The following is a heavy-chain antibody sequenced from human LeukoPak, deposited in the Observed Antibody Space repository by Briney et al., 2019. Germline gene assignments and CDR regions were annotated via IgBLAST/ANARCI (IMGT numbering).Heavy chain of an antibody. CDR1: GFTFDDYA. CDR3: AKAKGSLLWFGELSLDY. CDR2: ISWNSGSI. V-gene: IGHV3-9*03. J-gene: IGHJ4*02. Sequence: GGSLRLSCAASGFTFDDYAMHWVRHAPGKGLEWVSGISWNSGSIGYADSVKGRFTISRDKAKNSLYLQMNSLRAEDMALYYCAKAKGSLLWFGELSLDYWGQGTLVTVSS. D-gene: IGHD3-10*01.